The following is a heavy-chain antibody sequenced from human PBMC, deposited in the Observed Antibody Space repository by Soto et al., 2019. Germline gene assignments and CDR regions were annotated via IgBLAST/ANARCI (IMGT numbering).Heavy chain of an antibody. CDR1: GGSISSGDYY. Sequence: LSLTCTVSGGSISSGDYYWSWIRQPPVKGLQWIGYIYYSGSAYYNPSLKSRVTISVDTSKNQFSLKLSSVPAADTAVYYCVRVVKTRRYYYENSDYPFSFDYWGQGALVTVSS. J-gene: IGHJ4*02. D-gene: IGHD3-22*01. CDR3: VRVVKTRRYYYENSDYPFSFDY. V-gene: IGHV4-30-4*01. CDR2: IYYSGSA.